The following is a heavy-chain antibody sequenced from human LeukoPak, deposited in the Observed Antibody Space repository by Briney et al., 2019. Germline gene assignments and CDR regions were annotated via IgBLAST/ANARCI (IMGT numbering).Heavy chain of an antibody. D-gene: IGHD3-10*01. CDR1: RFTLSPYW. CDR2: INSDGSTT. CDR3: ARGRKAGVDNYYYMDV. V-gene: IGHV3-74*01. J-gene: IGHJ6*03. Sequence: GGSLRLSCVASRFTLSPYWMHWVRQAPGKGLLWVSRINSDGSTTDYADSVQGRFTLSRDNAKNTLYLQMNSLRAEDTAVYYCARGRKAGVDNYYYMDVWGKGTTVTVSS.